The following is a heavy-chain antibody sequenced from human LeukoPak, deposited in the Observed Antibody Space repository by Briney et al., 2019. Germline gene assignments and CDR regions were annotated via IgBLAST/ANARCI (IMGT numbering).Heavy chain of an antibody. V-gene: IGHV5-51*01. Sequence: GESLKISCKGSGYSFTSYWIGWVRQMPGKGLGGRGVIYPGDFGTRYSPSFQGQVTISADKAISTAYLQWSSLKASDTAMYYCARLDYYDSSGYYKELDAFDIWGQGTMVTVSS. CDR1: GYSFTSYW. J-gene: IGHJ3*02. D-gene: IGHD3-22*01. CDR2: IYPGDFGT. CDR3: ARLDYYDSSGYYKELDAFDI.